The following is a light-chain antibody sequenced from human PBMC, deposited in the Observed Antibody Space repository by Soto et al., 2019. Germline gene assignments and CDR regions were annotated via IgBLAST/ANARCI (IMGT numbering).Light chain of an antibody. Sequence: QPVLTQPPSVSGAPGQRVTISCTGSSSNIGAGRDVHWYRQLPGAAPKFLISDSNHRPSGVPDRFSVSKSGASASLAITGLRAEDEGDYFCQSYGTSLSGLYVFNWDQGHRP. CDR1: SSNIGAGRD. J-gene: IGLJ1*01. CDR2: DSN. V-gene: IGLV1-40*01. CDR3: QSYGTSLSGLYV.